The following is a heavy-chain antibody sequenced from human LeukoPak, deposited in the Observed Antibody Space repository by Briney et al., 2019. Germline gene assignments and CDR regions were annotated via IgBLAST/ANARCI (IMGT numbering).Heavy chain of an antibody. CDR1: GGSLSSYY. CDR2: IYTSGST. J-gene: IGHJ3*02. D-gene: IGHD3-10*01. Sequence: PSETLSLTCTVSGGSLSSYYWSWIRQPAGRGLEWIGRIYTSGSTNYNPALKSRVTMSVDTSKNQFSLKLGSATAADTAVYYCARDLSLLWFGELLDDAFDIWGQGIMVTVSS. V-gene: IGHV4-4*07. CDR3: ARDLSLLWFGELLDDAFDI.